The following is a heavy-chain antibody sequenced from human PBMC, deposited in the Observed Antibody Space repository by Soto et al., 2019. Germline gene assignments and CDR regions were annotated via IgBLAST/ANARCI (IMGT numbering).Heavy chain of an antibody. D-gene: IGHD3-9*01. CDR3: ASRYGPSEFDH. CDR1: GDSISSSSYY. J-gene: IGHJ4*02. Sequence: QLQLEESGPGLVKSSETLSLTCSVSGDSISSSSYYWGWIRQSPGEGLEWIGNIHGNGGTQYNPSLISLVIISVDTSSNQFSLRLTSVTAADTAVYYCASRYGPSEFDHWGQGSLVTVSS. CDR2: IHGNGGT. V-gene: IGHV4-39*01.